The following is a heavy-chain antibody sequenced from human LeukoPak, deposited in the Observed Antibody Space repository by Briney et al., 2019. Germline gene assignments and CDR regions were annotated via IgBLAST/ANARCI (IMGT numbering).Heavy chain of an antibody. Sequence: GGSLRLSCAASGFTFSSYAMSWVRQAPGKGLEWVSAISGSGGSTHYADSVKGRFTISRDNSKNTLYLQMNSLRAEDTAVYYCAKSGYGYPTVTFDYWGQGTLVTVSS. D-gene: IGHD5-12*01. CDR3: AKSGYGYPTVTFDY. CDR2: ISGSGGST. J-gene: IGHJ4*02. V-gene: IGHV3-23*01. CDR1: GFTFSSYA.